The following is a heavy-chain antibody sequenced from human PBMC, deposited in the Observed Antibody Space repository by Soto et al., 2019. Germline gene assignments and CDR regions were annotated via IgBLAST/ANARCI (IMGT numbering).Heavy chain of an antibody. V-gene: IGHV4-30-2*01. D-gene: IGHD3-16*02. J-gene: IGHJ5*02. CDR3: ASAQGDYVWRSYRAYWFDP. CDR1: GGSISSGGYS. Sequence: QLQLQESGSGLVKPSQTLSLTCAVSGGSISSGGYSCSWIRQPPGKGLEWIGYIYHSGSTYYNPSLKSRLTISVERSKTHFSLKLSSVPAADTAVYYCASAQGDYVWRSYRAYWFDPWVQGTLVTVSS. CDR2: IYHSGST.